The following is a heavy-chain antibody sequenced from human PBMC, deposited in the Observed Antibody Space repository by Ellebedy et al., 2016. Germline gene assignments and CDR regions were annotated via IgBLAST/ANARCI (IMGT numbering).Heavy chain of an antibody. V-gene: IGHV2-70*04. J-gene: IGHJ6*02. CDR2: IDWDDDK. CDR3: ARDIVVVPAAMRARYYYYYYGMDV. D-gene: IGHD2-2*01. Sequence: SGPTLVXPTQTLTLTCTFSGFSLSTSGMRVSWIRQPPGKALEWLARIDWDDDKFYSTSLKTRLTISKDTSKNQVVLTMTNMDPVDTATYYCARDIVVVPAAMRARYYYYYYGMDVWGQGTTVTVSS. CDR1: GFSLSTSGMR.